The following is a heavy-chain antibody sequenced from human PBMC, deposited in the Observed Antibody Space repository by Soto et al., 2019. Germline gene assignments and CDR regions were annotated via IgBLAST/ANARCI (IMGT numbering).Heavy chain of an antibody. CDR2: IYNSGSP. CDR3: ARDIRAEAYNWFDP. CDR1: GGSIRSYY. Sequence: SETLSLTCTVSGGSIRSYYWTWIRQPPGKGLEWIGYIYNSGSPNYNPSLRSRVTMSLLTSKNQFSLKLTSVTAADTAVYYCARDIRAEAYNWFDPWGQGILVTVSS. V-gene: IGHV4-59*01. D-gene: IGHD6-13*01. J-gene: IGHJ5*02.